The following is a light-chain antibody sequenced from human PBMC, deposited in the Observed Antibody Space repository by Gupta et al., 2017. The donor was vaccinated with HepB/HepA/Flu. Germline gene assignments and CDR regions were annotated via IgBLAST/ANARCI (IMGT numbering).Light chain of an antibody. V-gene: IGKV1-39*01. Sequence: DIQMPQSPSSLSASVGDRVTITCRASQSISRFLNWYQQKPGKAPSLLIYGASSLQSGVPSRFSGSGSGTDFTLTISSLQPEDFAIYYCQQSYSTPCTFGQGTRLDIK. CDR1: QSISRF. CDR3: QQSYSTPCT. J-gene: IGKJ2*02. CDR2: GAS.